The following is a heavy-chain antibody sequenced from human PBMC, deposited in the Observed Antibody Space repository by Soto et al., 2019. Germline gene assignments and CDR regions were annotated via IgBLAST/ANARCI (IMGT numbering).Heavy chain of an antibody. Sequence: ASVKVSCKASGYTFTSYYMHWVRQAPGQGLEWMGIINPSGGSTSYAQKFQGRVTMTRDTSTSTVYMELSSLRSEDTAVYYCARTYGSGSSSKLGYFDYWGQGTLVTVSS. CDR2: INPSGGST. CDR1: GYTFTSYY. CDR3: ARTYGSGSSSKLGYFDY. V-gene: IGHV1-46*01. J-gene: IGHJ4*02. D-gene: IGHD3-10*01.